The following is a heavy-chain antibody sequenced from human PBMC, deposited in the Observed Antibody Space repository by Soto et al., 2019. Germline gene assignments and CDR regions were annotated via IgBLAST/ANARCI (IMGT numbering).Heavy chain of an antibody. Sequence: GGSLRLSCAASGFTFSSYWMSWVRQAPGKGLEWVANIKQDGSEKYYVDSVKGRFTISRDSAKNSLYLQMNSLRAEDTAVYYCARDLGSSGQYYYYGMDVGGQGTTVTVSS. CDR3: ARDLGSSGQYYYYGMDV. CDR2: IKQDGSEK. J-gene: IGHJ6*02. D-gene: IGHD3-22*01. CDR1: GFTFSSYW. V-gene: IGHV3-7*01.